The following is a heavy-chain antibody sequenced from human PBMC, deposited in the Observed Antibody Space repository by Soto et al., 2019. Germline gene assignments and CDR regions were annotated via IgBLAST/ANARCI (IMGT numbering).Heavy chain of an antibody. CDR2: ISYDGSNK. J-gene: IGHJ4*02. D-gene: IGHD2-2*01. V-gene: IGHV3-30*18. Sequence: GGSLRLSCAASGFTFSSYGMHWVRQAPGKGLEWVAVISYDGSNKYYADSVKGRFTISRDNSKNTLYLQMNSLRAEDTAVYYCAKTQYQLLLYDYWGQGTLVTVSS. CDR3: AKTQYQLLLYDY. CDR1: GFTFSSYG.